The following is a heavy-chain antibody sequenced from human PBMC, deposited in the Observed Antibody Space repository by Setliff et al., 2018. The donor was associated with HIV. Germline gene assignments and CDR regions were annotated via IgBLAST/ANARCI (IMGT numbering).Heavy chain of an antibody. CDR3: AREGVREPPSNTLYYGMDV. J-gene: IGHJ6*02. CDR2: ISTYNGQR. CDR1: GYTFSQYG. Sequence: ASVKVSCKSSGYTFSQYGISWVRQAPGQGLEWMGWISTYNGQRNYAQKVQGRVTFTTDTSTSTAYTELRSLRSDDTAVYYCAREGVREPPSNTLYYGMDVWGQGTTVTV. V-gene: IGHV1-18*01. D-gene: IGHD3-10*01.